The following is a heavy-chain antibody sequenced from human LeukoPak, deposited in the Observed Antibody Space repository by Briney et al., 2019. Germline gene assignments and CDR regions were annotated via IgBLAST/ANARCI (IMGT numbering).Heavy chain of an antibody. Sequence: ASVKVSCKASGYTFTSYAMHWVRQAPGQRLEWMGWINAGNGNTKYSQKFQGRVTITRDTSASTAHMELSSLRSEDTAVYYCARDEYYYDSSGYYPDWGQGTLVTVSS. D-gene: IGHD3-22*01. J-gene: IGHJ4*02. V-gene: IGHV1-3*01. CDR1: GYTFTSYA. CDR3: ARDEYYYDSSGYYPD. CDR2: INAGNGNT.